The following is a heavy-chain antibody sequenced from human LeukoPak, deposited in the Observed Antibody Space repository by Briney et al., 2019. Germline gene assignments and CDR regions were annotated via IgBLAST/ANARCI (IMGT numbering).Heavy chain of an antibody. V-gene: IGHV3-33*06. CDR1: GFTFSNYG. CDR3: ANNFDY. CDR2: IWYDGSNK. J-gene: IGHJ4*02. Sequence: GGSLRLSCAASGFTFSNYGMHWVRQAPGKGLEWVAVIWYDGSNKYYADSVKGRFTIPRDNSKNMLYLQMNSLRAEDTAVYYCANNFDYWGQGTLVTVSS.